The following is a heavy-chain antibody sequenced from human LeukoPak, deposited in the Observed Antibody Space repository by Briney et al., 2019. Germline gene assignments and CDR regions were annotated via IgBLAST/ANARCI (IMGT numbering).Heavy chain of an antibody. V-gene: IGHV1-69*13. D-gene: IGHD6-19*01. CDR2: IIPIFGTA. Sequence: SVKVSCKASGGTFSSYAISWVRQAPGQGLEWMGGIIPIFGTANYAQKFQGRVTITADESTSTAYMELSSLRPEDTAVYYCARLPRSGWYLDYWGQGTLVTVSS. J-gene: IGHJ4*02. CDR1: GGTFSSYA. CDR3: ARLPRSGWYLDY.